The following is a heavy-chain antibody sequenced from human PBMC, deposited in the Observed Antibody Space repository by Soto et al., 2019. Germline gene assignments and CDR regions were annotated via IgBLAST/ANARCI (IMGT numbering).Heavy chain of an antibody. CDR1: GFPFSGSY. J-gene: IGHJ5*02. CDR2: ISSTGSTP. Sequence: GGSLRLSCAASGFPFSGSYMAWIRQAPGKGLEEIATISSTGSTPYYADSVKGRFTISRDNAQNSLYLEMNNLRAEDTAVYYCARGQQLVANWLDPWGQGIPVTVSS. V-gene: IGHV3-11*01. D-gene: IGHD6-6*01. CDR3: ARGQQLVANWLDP.